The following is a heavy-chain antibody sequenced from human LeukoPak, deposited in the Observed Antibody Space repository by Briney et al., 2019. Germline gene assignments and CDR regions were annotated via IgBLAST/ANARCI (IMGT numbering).Heavy chain of an antibody. CDR3: ARHWLTDPFDI. CDR1: GGSISSGNW. Sequence: PSGTLSLTCAVSGGSISSGNWWSWVRQPPGKGLEWIGEIYHSGSTNYNPSLKSRVTISVDTSKNQFSLKLSSVTAADTAVYYCARHWLTDPFDIWGQGTMVTVSS. CDR2: IYHSGST. D-gene: IGHD6-19*01. V-gene: IGHV4-4*02. J-gene: IGHJ3*02.